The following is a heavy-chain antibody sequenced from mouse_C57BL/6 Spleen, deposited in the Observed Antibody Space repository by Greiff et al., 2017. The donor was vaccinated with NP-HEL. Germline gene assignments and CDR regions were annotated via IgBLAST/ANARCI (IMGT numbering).Heavy chain of an antibody. J-gene: IGHJ1*03. V-gene: IGHV14-3*01. CDR3: AREGHYDKYFDV. CDR2: IDPANGNT. Sequence: EVQLQQSVAELVRPGASVKLSCTASGFNFKNSYMHWVKQRPEQGLEWIGRIDPANGNTKYAPKVQGKATITADTSSNTAYLQLSSLTSEDTAIDYCAREGHYDKYFDVWGTGTTVTVSS. D-gene: IGHD1-1*01. CDR1: GFNFKNSY.